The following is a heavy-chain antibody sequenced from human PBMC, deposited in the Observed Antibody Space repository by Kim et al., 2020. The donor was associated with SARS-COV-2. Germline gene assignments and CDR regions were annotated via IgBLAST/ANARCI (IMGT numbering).Heavy chain of an antibody. J-gene: IGHJ5*02. Sequence: SETLSLTCTVSGGSISSSSYYWGWIRQPPGKGLEWIGSIYYRGSTDYNPSLKSRATISVDTYKDQFSLKLRPVTAAYTADYYCARHDYGNNWFDPWGQGTLVTVSS. CDR2: IYYRGST. D-gene: IGHD4-17*01. CDR3: ARHDYGNNWFDP. V-gene: IGHV4-39*01. CDR1: GGSISSSSYY.